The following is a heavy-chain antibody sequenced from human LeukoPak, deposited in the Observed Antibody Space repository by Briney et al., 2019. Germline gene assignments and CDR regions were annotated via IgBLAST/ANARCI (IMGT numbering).Heavy chain of an antibody. V-gene: IGHV4-39*01. D-gene: IGHD5-18*01. CDR1: GGSISSSSYY. CDR2: TYYSGST. J-gene: IGHJ6*03. CDR3: ARCLGYSYGYGHYYYYMDV. Sequence: SETLSLTCTVSGGSISSSSYYWGWIRQPPGKGLERIGSTYYSGSTYYNPSLKSRVTISVDTSKNQFSLKLSSVTAADTAVYYCARCLGYSYGYGHYYYYMDVWGKGTTVTVSS.